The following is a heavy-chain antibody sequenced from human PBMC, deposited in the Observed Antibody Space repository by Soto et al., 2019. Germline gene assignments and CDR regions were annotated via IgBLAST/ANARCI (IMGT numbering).Heavy chain of an antibody. CDR3: ARGGTLIAAAGNVGSLGVWFDP. CDR1: GGSFSGYY. D-gene: IGHD6-13*01. V-gene: IGHV4-34*01. Sequence: SETLSLTCAVYGGSFSGYYWSWIRQPPGKGLEWIGEINHSGSTNYNPSLKSRVTISVDTSKNQFSLKLSSVTAADTAVYYCARGGTLIAAAGNVGSLGVWFDPWGQGTLVTVSS. CDR2: INHSGST. J-gene: IGHJ5*02.